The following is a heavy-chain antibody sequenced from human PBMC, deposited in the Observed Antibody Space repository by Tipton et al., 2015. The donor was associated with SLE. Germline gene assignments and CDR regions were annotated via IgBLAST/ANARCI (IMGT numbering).Heavy chain of an antibody. CDR2: INSNGAST. V-gene: IGHV3-23*01. CDR3: AKDQGTAVARPAPFDI. Sequence: GSLRLSCAASGFSFSSYALSWVRQAPGKGLEWVSTINSNGASTYYADSVKGRFTISRDNSKNTLYLQMSSLRAEDTALYYCAKDQGTAVARPAPFDIWGQGTMVTVSS. D-gene: IGHD6-19*01. J-gene: IGHJ3*02. CDR1: GFSFSSYA.